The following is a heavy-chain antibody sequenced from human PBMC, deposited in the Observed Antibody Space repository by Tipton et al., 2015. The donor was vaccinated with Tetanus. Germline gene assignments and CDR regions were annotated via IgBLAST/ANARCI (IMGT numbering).Heavy chain of an antibody. CDR1: GGSISSYY. V-gene: IGHV4-59*12. CDR2: VYSTGSA. D-gene: IGHD2-21*01. J-gene: IGHJ4*02. Sequence: QVQLVQSGAKVKPSETLSLTCTVSGGSISSYYWSWIRQAPGKGLERIGYVYSTGSASYSPSLSRRVTISIDTSKNRFSLKMTSVTTADTAVYSCARVEDLWSFVIDYWGPGTHVTVSS. CDR3: ARVEDLWSFVIDY.